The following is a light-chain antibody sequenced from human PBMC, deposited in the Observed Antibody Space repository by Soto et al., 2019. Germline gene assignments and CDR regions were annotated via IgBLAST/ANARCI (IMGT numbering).Light chain of an antibody. V-gene: IGKV3-11*01. CDR2: DAS. J-gene: IGKJ5*01. CDR1: QSVSTY. Sequence: EFVLTQSPPTLSLSPGERATLSCRASQSVSTYLAWYQQKPGQAPRLLIYDASKRATGIPARFSGSGSGTDFTLTISSLEPEDFAVYYCQQRSDWPLTFGQGTRLEIK. CDR3: QQRSDWPLT.